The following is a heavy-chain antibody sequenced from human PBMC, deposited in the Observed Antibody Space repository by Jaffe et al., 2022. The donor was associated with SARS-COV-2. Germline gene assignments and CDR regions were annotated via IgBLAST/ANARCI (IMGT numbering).Heavy chain of an antibody. D-gene: IGHD3-9*01. CDR1: GGSISSYY. CDR2: IYYSGST. CDR3: ARDQDILTGPYFDY. J-gene: IGHJ4*02. Sequence: QVQLQESGPGLVKPSETLSLTCTVSGGSISSYYWSWIRQPPGKGLEWIGYIYYSGSTNYNPSLKSRVTISVDTSKNQFSLKLSSVTAADTAVYYCARDQDILTGPYFDYWGQGTLVTVSS. V-gene: IGHV4-59*01.